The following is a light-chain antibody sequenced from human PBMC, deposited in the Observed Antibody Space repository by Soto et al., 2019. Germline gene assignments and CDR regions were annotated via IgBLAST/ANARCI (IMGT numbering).Light chain of an antibody. CDR3: SSYTDRNTLV. CDR2: DVS. Sequence: QSALTQPASVSGSPGQSITISCTGTSSDVGGYKYVSWYQQHPGKAPKLMIYDVSNRPSGASNRFSGSKSGNTASLTISGLQAEDEADYYCSSYTDRNTLVFGTGTKLTVL. J-gene: IGLJ1*01. CDR1: SSDVGGYKY. V-gene: IGLV2-14*01.